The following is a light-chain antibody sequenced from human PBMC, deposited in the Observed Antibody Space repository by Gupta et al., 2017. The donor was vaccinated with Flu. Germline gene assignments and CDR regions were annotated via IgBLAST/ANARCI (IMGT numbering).Light chain of an antibody. CDR3: QQDDSTLYT. V-gene: IGKV4-1*01. Sequence: DIVMTQSPDSLAVSLGERATINCKSSQSVLYSSNNKNYLAWYQQKPGQPPKLLIYWASTREYGVPDRFSGSGSGTDFTLTISSLQAEDVAVYYCQQDDSTLYTFGQGTKLEIK. J-gene: IGKJ2*01. CDR2: WAS. CDR1: QSVLYSSNNKNY.